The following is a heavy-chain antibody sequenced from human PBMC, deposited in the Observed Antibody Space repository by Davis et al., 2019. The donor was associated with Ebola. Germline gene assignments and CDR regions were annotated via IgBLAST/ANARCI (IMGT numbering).Heavy chain of an antibody. CDR2: ISSRSSYI. CDR3: AKDDSFGLSSELDF. CDR1: GFTFSAHS. V-gene: IGHV3-21*04. D-gene: IGHD6-25*01. J-gene: IGHJ4*02. Sequence: GESLKISCAASGFTFSAHSMNWVRQAPGKGLEWVSFISSRSSYIYYADSLKGRFTVSRDNAGNSLFLQMNNLRVEDSALYYCAKDDSFGLSSELDFWGQGTLVTVSS.